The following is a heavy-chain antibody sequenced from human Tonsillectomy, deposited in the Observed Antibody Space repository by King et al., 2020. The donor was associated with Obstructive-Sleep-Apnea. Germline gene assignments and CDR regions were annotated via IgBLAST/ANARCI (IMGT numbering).Heavy chain of an antibody. V-gene: IGHV4-34*01. J-gene: IGHJ4*02. Sequence: VQLQQWGAGLLKPSETLSLTCAVYGGSFSGYYWSWIRQPPGKGLEWTGEINHSGSTNYNPSLKSRVTISVDTSKNQFSLKLSSVTAADTAVYYCARGVLWWCPDYWGQGTLVTVSS. CDR2: INHSGST. CDR3: ARGVLWWCPDY. D-gene: IGHD2-21*01. CDR1: GGSFSGYY.